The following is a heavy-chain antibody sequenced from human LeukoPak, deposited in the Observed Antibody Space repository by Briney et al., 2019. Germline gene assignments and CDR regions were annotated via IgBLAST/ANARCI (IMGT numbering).Heavy chain of an antibody. CDR2: IYYSGST. CDR3: ARGDIVLMVYAATIDAFDI. D-gene: IGHD2-8*01. CDR1: GGSISSYY. Sequence: PSETLSLTCTVSGGSISSYYWSWIRQPPGKGLEWIGYIYYSGSTNYNPSLKSRVTISVDTSKNQFSLKLSSVTAADTAVYYCARGDIVLMVYAATIDAFDIWGRGTTVTVSS. V-gene: IGHV4-59*01. J-gene: IGHJ3*02.